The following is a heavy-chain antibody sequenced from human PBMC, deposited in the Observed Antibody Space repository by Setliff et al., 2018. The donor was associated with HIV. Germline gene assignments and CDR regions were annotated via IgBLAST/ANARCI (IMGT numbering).Heavy chain of an antibody. V-gene: IGHV1-46*01. Sequence: ASVKVSCKASGYIFTDYYLHWVRQAPGQGLEWMGVINPYGGAADFAQRVRDRLAMTTDTSTSTVFLELSSLRSEDTAVYYCAREQLGFGPPRGMDVWGQGTTVTVSS. CDR3: AREQLGFGPPRGMDV. CDR1: GYIFTDYY. CDR2: INPYGGAA. D-gene: IGHD6-13*01. J-gene: IGHJ6*02.